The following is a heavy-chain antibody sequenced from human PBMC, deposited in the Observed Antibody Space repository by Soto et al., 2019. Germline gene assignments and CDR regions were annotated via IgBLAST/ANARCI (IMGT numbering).Heavy chain of an antibody. CDR1: GFTFSSYW. J-gene: IGHJ6*03. D-gene: IGHD2-2*01. Sequence: GSLRLSCAASGFTFSSYWMSWVRQAPGKGLEWVANIKQDGSEKYYVDSVKGRFTISRDNAKNSLYLQMNSLRAEDTAVYYCARNQDRYYYYYYMDVWGKGTTVTVSS. CDR3: ARNQDRYYYYYYMDV. V-gene: IGHV3-7*01. CDR2: IKQDGSEK.